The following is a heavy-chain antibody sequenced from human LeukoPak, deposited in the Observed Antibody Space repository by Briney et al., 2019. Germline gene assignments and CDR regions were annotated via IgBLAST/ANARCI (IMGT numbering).Heavy chain of an antibody. V-gene: IGHV3-33*01. CDR1: GFAFSSYG. Sequence: GGSLRLSCAASGFAFSSYGMHWVRQVPGKGLEWVAVIWYDGSNEYYADSVKGRFTISRDNSRNTVYLQMNSLRAEDTAMYYCAGNFDMWGPGTMVTVSS. J-gene: IGHJ3*02. CDR2: IWYDGSNE. CDR3: AGNFDM.